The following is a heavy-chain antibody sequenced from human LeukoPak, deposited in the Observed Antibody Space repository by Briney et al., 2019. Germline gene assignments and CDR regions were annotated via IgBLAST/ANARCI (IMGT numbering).Heavy chain of an antibody. CDR1: GGSFSGYY. Sequence: SETLSLTCAVYGGSFSGYYWSWIRQPPGKGLEWIGEINHSGSTNYNPSLKSRVTISVDTSKNQFSLKLSSVTAADTAVYYCALIGYCSGGSCYFDYWGQGTLVTVSS. D-gene: IGHD2-15*01. CDR3: ALIGYCSGGSCYFDY. V-gene: IGHV4-34*01. J-gene: IGHJ4*02. CDR2: INHSGST.